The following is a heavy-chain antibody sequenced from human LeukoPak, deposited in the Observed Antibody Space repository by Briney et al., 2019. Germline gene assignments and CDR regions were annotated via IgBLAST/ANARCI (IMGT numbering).Heavy chain of an antibody. CDR2: INPSGGST. Sequence: ASVKVSCKASGYTFTSYYMHWVRQAPGQGLEWMGIINPSGGSTSYAQKFQGRVTMTRDTPTSTVYMELSSLRSEDTAVYYCARDGSRLRYFDWLCYGMDVWGQGTTVTVSS. J-gene: IGHJ6*02. V-gene: IGHV1-46*01. D-gene: IGHD3-9*01. CDR3: ARDGSRLRYFDWLCYGMDV. CDR1: GYTFTSYY.